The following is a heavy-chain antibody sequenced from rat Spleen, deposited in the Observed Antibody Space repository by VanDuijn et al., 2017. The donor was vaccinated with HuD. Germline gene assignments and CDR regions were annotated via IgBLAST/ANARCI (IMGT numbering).Heavy chain of an antibody. CDR2: ISLGGGNT. V-gene: IGHV5-25*01. Sequence: EVQLVESGGGLVQPGRSLKLSCAASGFTFSHFYMAWVRQTPTKGLEWVASISLGGGNTYSRDSVRGRFTVSRDNAKSTLYLQMDSLTSEDTATYYCARHGTINTMVRYYFDYWGQGDMVTVSS. CDR3: ARHGTINTMVRYYFDY. CDR1: GFTFSHFY. D-gene: IGHD1-1*01. J-gene: IGHJ2*01.